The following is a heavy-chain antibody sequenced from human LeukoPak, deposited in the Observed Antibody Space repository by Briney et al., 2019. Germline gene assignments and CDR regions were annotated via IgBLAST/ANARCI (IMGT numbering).Heavy chain of an antibody. Sequence: GGSLRLSCAASGFSFSRYGMHWVRQAPGKGLEWVGRIRSETDGGTTDYAAPVKGRFAISRDDSKSTVYLQMSSLKTEDTAVYFCAHRDTAMVRVDYWGQGTLVTVSS. CDR3: AHRDTAMVRVDY. J-gene: IGHJ4*02. CDR2: IRSETDGGTT. D-gene: IGHD5-18*01. V-gene: IGHV3-15*01. CDR1: GFSFSRYG.